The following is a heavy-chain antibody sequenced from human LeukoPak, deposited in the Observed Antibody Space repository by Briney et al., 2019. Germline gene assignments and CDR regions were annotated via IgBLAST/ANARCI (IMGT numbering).Heavy chain of an antibody. D-gene: IGHD6-6*01. CDR3: VRDFPSIVGRGAAFDF. Sequence: GGSLRLSCAASGFTFSSYGVHWVRQAPGKGLEWVAVISYDGSNKYYADSVKGRFTISRDNSKNTLYLQMNSLRAEDTAVYYCVRDFPSIVGRGAAFDFWGQGTMVTVSS. J-gene: IGHJ3*01. CDR1: GFTFSSYG. V-gene: IGHV3-30*03. CDR2: ISYDGSNK.